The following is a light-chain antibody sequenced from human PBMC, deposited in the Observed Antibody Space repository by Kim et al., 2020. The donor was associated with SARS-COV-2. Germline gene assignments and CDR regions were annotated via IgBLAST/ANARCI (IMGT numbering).Light chain of an antibody. V-gene: IGLV4-69*01. Sequence: QLVLTQSPSASASLGASVKLTCTLSSGHSRNAIAWHQPQPERGPRYLMKLNSDGSHTKGDGIPDRFSGSSSGAERYLTISSLQSEDEADYYCQTWDTGIDVFGGGTQLTVL. CDR3: QTWDTGIDV. CDR2: LNSDGSH. CDR1: SGHSRNA. J-gene: IGLJ3*02.